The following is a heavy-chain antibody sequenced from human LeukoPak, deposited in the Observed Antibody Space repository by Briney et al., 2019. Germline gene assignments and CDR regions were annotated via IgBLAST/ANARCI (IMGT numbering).Heavy chain of an antibody. D-gene: IGHD2-2*01. J-gene: IGHJ3*02. CDR3: AADRYCSSTSCYRHYAFDI. CDR2: IYSGGST. CDR1: GFTVSNNY. Sequence: GGSLRLSCAASGFTVSNNYMSWVRQAPGKGLEWVSVIYSGGSTYYADSVKGRFTISRDNSKNTLYLQMNSLRAEDTAVYYCAADRYCSSTSCYRHYAFDIWGQGTMVTVSS. V-gene: IGHV3-66*01.